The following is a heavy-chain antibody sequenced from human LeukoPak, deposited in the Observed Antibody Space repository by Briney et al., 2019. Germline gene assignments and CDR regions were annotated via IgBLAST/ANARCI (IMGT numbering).Heavy chain of an antibody. CDR2: IYYSGRT. J-gene: IGHJ3*02. Sequence: SETLSLTCTVSGGSIMVAAYSWSWIRQPPGKGLEWIGYIYYSGRTYYNPSLKSRVTISLDRSKNQFSLEVSSVTAADTAVYFCARGYGDNSGAFDIWGQGTLVTVSS. CDR1: GGSIMVAAYS. V-gene: IGHV4-30-2*01. CDR3: ARGYGDNSGAFDI. D-gene: IGHD4-23*01.